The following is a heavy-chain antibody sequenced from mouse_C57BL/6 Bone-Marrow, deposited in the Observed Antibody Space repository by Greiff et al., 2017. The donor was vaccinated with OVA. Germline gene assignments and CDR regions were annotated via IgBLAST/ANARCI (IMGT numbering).Heavy chain of an antibody. D-gene: IGHD1-1*01. CDR1: GFNIKDYY. CDR2: IDPEDGET. Sequence: EVQLQQPGAELVKPGASVKLSCTASGFNIKDYYMHWVKQRTEQGLEWIGRIDPEDGETKYAPKCQGNATISADTSSNTAYLQLSSLTSEDTAVYYCAREGGCSYYGSYFDYWGQGTTLTVSS. CDR3: AREGGCSYYGSYFDY. J-gene: IGHJ2*01. V-gene: IGHV14-2*01.